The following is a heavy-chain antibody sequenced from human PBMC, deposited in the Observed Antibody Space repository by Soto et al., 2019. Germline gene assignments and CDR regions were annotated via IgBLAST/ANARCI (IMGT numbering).Heavy chain of an antibody. CDR3: AKEGVTVTDSRSFYFFNY. J-gene: IGHJ4*02. V-gene: IGHV3-23*01. CDR1: GVTFSNYA. CDR2: ISGVGGGT. D-gene: IGHD4-17*01. Sequence: EVQLLESGGGLVQPGGSLRLSCAASGVTFSNYAMRWARKAPGKVLEWVSSISGVGGGTYYTDSVKGRFTISRDNSKTALYLQMNSLRAEDTAVYYCAKEGVTVTDSRSFYFFNYWGQGTLVTVPS.